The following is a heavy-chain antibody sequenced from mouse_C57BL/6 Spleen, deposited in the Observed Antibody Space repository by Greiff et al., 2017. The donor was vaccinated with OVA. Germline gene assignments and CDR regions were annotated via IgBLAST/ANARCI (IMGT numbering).Heavy chain of an antibody. J-gene: IGHJ3*01. CDR1: GYTFTSYW. Sequence: QQSCKASGYTFTSYWMQWVKQRPGQGLEWIGEIDPSDSYTNYNQKFKGKATLTVDTSSSTAYMQLSSLTSEDSAVYYCARGDYGSTPLAYWGQGTLVTVSA. V-gene: IGHV1-50*01. D-gene: IGHD1-1*01. CDR2: IDPSDSYT. CDR3: ARGDYGSTPLAY.